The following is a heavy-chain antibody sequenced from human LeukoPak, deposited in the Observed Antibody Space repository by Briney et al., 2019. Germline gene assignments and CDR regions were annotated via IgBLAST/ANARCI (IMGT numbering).Heavy chain of an antibody. D-gene: IGHD2-15*01. CDR3: ARDCSGGSCYSGFDY. CDR1: GVSISSYF. J-gene: IGHJ4*02. CDR2: IYYSGST. Sequence: SETLSLTCTVFGVSISSYFWSWIGQAPGKGPEWIGYIYYSGSTNYNPSLKSRVTISVDTSKNQFSLKLSSVTAADTAVYYCARDCSGGSCYSGFDYWGQGTLVTVSS. V-gene: IGHV4-59*01.